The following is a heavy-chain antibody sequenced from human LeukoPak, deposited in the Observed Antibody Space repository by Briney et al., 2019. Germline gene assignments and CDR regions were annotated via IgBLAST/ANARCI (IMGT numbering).Heavy chain of an antibody. Sequence: PSETLSLTCTVSGYSISSNNYWGWIRQPPGKGLEWIGNIYHSGSISYNPSLKSRVTISVDTSKNQFSLKLRSVTAADTAVYYCARKEGGQLVNTRRWFDPWGQGTLVTVSS. J-gene: IGHJ5*02. D-gene: IGHD6-13*01. V-gene: IGHV4-38-2*02. CDR2: IYHSGSI. CDR1: GYSISSNNY. CDR3: ARKEGGQLVNTRRWFDP.